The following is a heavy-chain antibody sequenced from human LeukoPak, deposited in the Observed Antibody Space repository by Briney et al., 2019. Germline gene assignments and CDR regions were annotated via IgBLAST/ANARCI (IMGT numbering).Heavy chain of an antibody. CDR1: GDSVSSNSAA. J-gene: IGHJ3*02. Sequence: SQTLSLTCAISGDSVSSNSAAWNWIRQSPSRGLEWLGRTYYRSKWYNDYAVSVKSRITINPDTSKNQFSLQLNSVTREDTAVYYCARDNGPPVVVVAATVDDAFDIWGQGTMVTVSS. CDR3: ARDNGPPVVVVAATVDDAFDI. V-gene: IGHV6-1*01. D-gene: IGHD2-15*01. CDR2: TYYRSKWYN.